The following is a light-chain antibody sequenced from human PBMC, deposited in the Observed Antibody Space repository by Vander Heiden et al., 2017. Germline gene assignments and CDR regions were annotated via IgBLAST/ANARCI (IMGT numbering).Light chain of an antibody. J-gene: IGKJ3*01. CDR2: DAS. Sequence: EIVLTQSPATLSLPPGERATLSCRASQSVSSYLAWYQQKPGQAPRLLIYDASNRATGIKARFSGSGYGTDFTLTISSLEPEDFAVYYCQQRSNGCPFFTFGHGTKVDIK. V-gene: IGKV3-11*01. CDR1: QSVSSY. CDR3: QQRSNGCPFFT.